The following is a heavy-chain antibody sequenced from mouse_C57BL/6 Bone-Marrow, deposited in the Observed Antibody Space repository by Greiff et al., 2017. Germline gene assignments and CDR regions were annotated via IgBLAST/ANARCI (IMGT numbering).Heavy chain of an antibody. CDR1: GYTFTGYC. Sequence: QVQLQQPGAELVKPGASVKLSCKASGYTFTGYCMNWVKQRPGQGLEWIGGLDPADGYTNYNPKFKGKATLTVDTSSSTAYMQLSSLTSEDSEVYCCSTSYFDYWGQGTTLTVSS. V-gene: IGHV1-69*02. CDR3: STSYFDY. J-gene: IGHJ2*01. CDR2: LDPADGYT.